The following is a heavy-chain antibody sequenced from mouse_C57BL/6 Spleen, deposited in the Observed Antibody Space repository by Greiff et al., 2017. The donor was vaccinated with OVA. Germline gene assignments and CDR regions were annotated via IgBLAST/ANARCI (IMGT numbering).Heavy chain of an antibody. V-gene: IGHV3-6*01. CDR3: ARENYQAWFAY. CDR1: GYSITSGYY. D-gene: IGHD1-1*01. CDR2: ISYDGSN. J-gene: IGHJ3*01. Sequence: DVQLQESGPGLVKPSQSLSLTCSVTGYSITSGYYWNWIRQFPGNKLEWMGYISYDGSNNYNPSLKNRISITRDTSKNQFFLKLNSVTTEDTATYYCARENYQAWFAYWGQGTLVTVSA.